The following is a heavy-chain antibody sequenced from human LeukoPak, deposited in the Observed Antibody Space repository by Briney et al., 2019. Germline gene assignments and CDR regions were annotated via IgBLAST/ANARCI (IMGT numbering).Heavy chain of an antibody. Sequence: SGPRLVKPTQTLTLSCTFSAFSLSTSGVGVGWIRQPPGKTLEWLALTYWNDDKRYSPSLKSRLTITKDTSKNQVVLTMTNMDPVDTATYYCAHRLTYGYFFWGQGTLVTVSS. V-gene: IGHV2-5*01. D-gene: IGHD5-18*01. J-gene: IGHJ4*02. CDR1: AFSLSTSGVG. CDR2: TYWNDDK. CDR3: AHRLTYGYFF.